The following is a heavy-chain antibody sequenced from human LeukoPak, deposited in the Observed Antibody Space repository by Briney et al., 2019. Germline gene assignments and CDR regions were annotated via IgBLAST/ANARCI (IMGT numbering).Heavy chain of an antibody. Sequence: SETLSLTCTVSGGSISSYDWSWIRQPAGKGLEWIGRTYTSRSTNYNPSLKSRVTMSVDMSKNQFSLKLSSMIAADTAVYYCARDRTFDYWGQGTLVTVSS. CDR1: GGSISSYD. D-gene: IGHD1-7*01. V-gene: IGHV4-4*07. J-gene: IGHJ4*02. CDR2: TYTSRST. CDR3: ARDRTFDY.